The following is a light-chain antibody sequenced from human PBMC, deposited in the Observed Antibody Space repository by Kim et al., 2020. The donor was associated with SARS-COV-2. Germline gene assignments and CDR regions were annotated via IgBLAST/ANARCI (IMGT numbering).Light chain of an antibody. CDR3: QQFNSYPLT. CDR1: QGISSS. Sequence: AIQLTQSPSSLSASVGDRVTITCQASQGISSSLAWYQQKPGKAPNLLIYDASSLESGVPSRFSGSGSGTDFTLTISSLHPEDFATYYCQQFNSYPLTFGGGTKVDIK. CDR2: DAS. V-gene: IGKV1-13*02. J-gene: IGKJ4*01.